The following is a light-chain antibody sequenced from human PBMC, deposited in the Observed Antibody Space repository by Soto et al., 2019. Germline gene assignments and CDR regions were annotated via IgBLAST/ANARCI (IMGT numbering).Light chain of an antibody. CDR3: QQYGSSPSLT. CDR2: SAS. CDR1: HSVISSY. V-gene: IGKV3-20*01. Sequence: VFTQSPGTLALSPGERVTLSCRARHSVISSYLAWYQQKPGQAPRLLIYSASSRATGIPDRFSGSGSGTDFTLTISRLEPEDFAVYYCQQYGSSPSLTFGGGTKVDIK. J-gene: IGKJ4*01.